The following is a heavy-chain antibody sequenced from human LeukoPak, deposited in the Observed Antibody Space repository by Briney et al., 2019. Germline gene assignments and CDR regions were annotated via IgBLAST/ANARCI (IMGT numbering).Heavy chain of an antibody. CDR1: GGSVSSGSYY. CDR3: ARVVVAATSEGWFDP. J-gene: IGHJ5*02. D-gene: IGHD2-15*01. CDR2: IFYSGNT. Sequence: AETLSLTCTVSGGSVSSGSYYWGWIRQPPGKGLEWIGSIFYSGNTYYNPSLKSRVTISVDTSKSQFSLRLNSVTAADTAVYYCARVVVAATSEGWFDPWGQGTLVTVSS. V-gene: IGHV4-39*02.